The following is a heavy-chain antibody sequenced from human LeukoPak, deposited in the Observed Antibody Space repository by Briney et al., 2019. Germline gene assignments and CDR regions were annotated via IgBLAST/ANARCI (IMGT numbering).Heavy chain of an antibody. CDR1: GGSISSYY. CDR3: ARVAAAAGTLLSAFDI. Sequence: SSETLSLTCTVSGGSISSYYWSWIRQPPGKGLEWIGYIYYSGSTNYNPSLKSRVTISVDTSKNQFSLKLSPVTAADTTVYYCARVAAAAGTLLSAFDIWGQGTMVTVSS. D-gene: IGHD6-13*01. V-gene: IGHV4-59*01. CDR2: IYYSGST. J-gene: IGHJ3*02.